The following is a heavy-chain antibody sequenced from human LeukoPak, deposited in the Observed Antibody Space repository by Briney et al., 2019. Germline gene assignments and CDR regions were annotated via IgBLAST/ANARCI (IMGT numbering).Heavy chain of an antibody. J-gene: IGHJ4*02. Sequence: SETLSLTCTVSGVSISSSSYYWGWIRQPPGKGLEWIGSIYYSGSTYYNPSLKSRFTISVDTSKNQFSLKLSSVTAADTAVYYCARSRIQLWRFDYWGQGTLVTVSS. D-gene: IGHD5-18*01. CDR2: IYYSGST. V-gene: IGHV4-39*01. CDR3: ARSRIQLWRFDY. CDR1: GVSISSSSYY.